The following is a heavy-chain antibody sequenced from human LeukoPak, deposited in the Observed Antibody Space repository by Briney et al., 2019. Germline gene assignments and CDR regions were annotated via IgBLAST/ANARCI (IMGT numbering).Heavy chain of an antibody. CDR2: ISGSGDST. D-gene: IGHD3-10*01. CDR3: AKLWFGELPPSFDY. CDR1: GFTFNTYA. V-gene: IGHV3-23*01. J-gene: IGHJ4*02. Sequence: GGSLRLSCAASGFTFNTYAMSWVRQAPGKGLEWVSAISGSGDSTYYADSVKGRFTISRDNSKNTLYLQMNSLRAEDTAVYYCAKLWFGELPPSFDYWGQGTLVTVSS.